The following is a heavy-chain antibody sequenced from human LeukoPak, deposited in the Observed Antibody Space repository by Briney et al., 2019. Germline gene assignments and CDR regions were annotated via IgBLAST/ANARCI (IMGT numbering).Heavy chain of an antibody. CDR2: IYFSGNT. V-gene: IGHV4-39*01. CDR1: GGSISSSSYY. CDR3: ARLDSGSSRKYFDY. Sequence: SETLSLTCTVSGGSISSSSYYWGWIRQPPGRGLEWIGSIYFSGNTYYNPSLKSRVTISVDTSKNQFSLRLSSVTAADTAAYYCARLDSGSSRKYFDYWGQGPLVTVSS. J-gene: IGHJ4*02. D-gene: IGHD1-26*01.